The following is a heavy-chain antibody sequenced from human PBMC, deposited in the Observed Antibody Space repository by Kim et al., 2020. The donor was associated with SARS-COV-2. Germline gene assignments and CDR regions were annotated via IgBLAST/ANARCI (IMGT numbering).Heavy chain of an antibody. J-gene: IGHJ4*02. D-gene: IGHD3-22*01. Sequence: SETLSLTCTVSGGSISSGSYYWSWIRQPAGKGLEWIGRIYTSGSTNYNPSLKSRVTISVDTSKNQFSLKLSSVTAADTAVYYCARDAPPYYYDSSGYYAHWGQGTLVTVSS. CDR3: ARDAPPYYYDSSGYYAH. CDR2: IYTSGST. V-gene: IGHV4-61*02. CDR1: GGSISSGSYY.